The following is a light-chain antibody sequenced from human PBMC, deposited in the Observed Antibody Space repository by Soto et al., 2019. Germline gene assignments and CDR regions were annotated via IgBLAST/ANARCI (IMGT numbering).Light chain of an antibody. CDR2: GAS. V-gene: IGKV1-27*01. CDR3: QKYNTAPLT. CDR1: QGIASY. Sequence: DIQMTQSPSSLSASKGDRVTITCRASQGIASYLAWYQQKPGQAPKLLIYGASTLQSGVPSRFSGRGSGTDVTLSISSLQPEDVATYYCQKYNTAPLTFGGGTTVEI. J-gene: IGKJ4*01.